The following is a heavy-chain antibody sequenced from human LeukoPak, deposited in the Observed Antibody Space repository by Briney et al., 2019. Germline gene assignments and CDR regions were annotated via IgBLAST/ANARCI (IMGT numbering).Heavy chain of an antibody. J-gene: IGHJ6*02. CDR2: ITWNSGSI. Sequence: PGRSLRLSCAASGFTFDDYAMHWVRQAPGKGLEWVSGITWNSGSIAYADSVKGRFTISRDNAKNSLYLQMNSLRAEDTALYYCAKDAYSSGWYSLGGSMDVWGQGTTVTVSS. V-gene: IGHV3-9*01. CDR3: AKDAYSSGWYSLGGSMDV. D-gene: IGHD6-19*01. CDR1: GFTFDDYA.